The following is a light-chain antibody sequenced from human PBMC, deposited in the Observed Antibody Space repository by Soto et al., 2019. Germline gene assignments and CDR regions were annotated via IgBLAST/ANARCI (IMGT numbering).Light chain of an antibody. Sequence: EIVLTQSPGTLSLSPGERVTLSCRASQSVSSSYLAWYQQKPGQAPRLLIYGASSRATGIADRFRGSGSGTDFTLTISRLEPEDAAVYYCQQYVGARYTVGQGTKLEIK. CDR3: QQYVGARYT. V-gene: IGKV3-20*01. J-gene: IGKJ2*01. CDR1: QSVSSSY. CDR2: GAS.